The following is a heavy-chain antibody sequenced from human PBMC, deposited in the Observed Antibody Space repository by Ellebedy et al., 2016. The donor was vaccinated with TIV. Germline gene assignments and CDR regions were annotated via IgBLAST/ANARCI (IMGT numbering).Heavy chain of an antibody. Sequence: MPSETLSLTCTVSGGSISSSSYYWGWIRRPPGKGLEWIGSAYFSGRTNYNASLKSRVTLAVDTAKNKFSLQMTSVTAAEPSVYYCTRRVGGGDYSWFDPWGQGILVTVSS. J-gene: IGHJ5*02. V-gene: IGHV4-39*01. D-gene: IGHD2-21*02. CDR1: GGSISSSSYY. CDR3: TRRVGGGDYSWFDP. CDR2: AYFSGRT.